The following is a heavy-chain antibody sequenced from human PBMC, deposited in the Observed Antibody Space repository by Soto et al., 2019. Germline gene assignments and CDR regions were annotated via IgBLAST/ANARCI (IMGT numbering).Heavy chain of an antibody. Sequence: QLQLQESGSGLVKPSQTLSLTCAVSGGSISSGGYSWSWIRQRPGKGLEWIGYNYHSGNTYDNPSLKRRVSISVDRSKNPFSLRLSSVPAADPAVYYCAGVPGLWGRGTLVTVSS. J-gene: IGHJ2*01. CDR1: GGSISSGGYS. CDR2: NYHSGNT. V-gene: IGHV4-30-2*01. CDR3: AGVPGL.